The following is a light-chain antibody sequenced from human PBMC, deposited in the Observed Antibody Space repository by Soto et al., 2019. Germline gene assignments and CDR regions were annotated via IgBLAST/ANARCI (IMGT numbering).Light chain of an antibody. Sequence: NFMLTQPHSVSDSPGKTVTISCTGSGGSIASNYVQWYQQRPGSAPTIVIFEDNQRPSGVPDRFSGSIDTSSNSASLTISGLKTEDEADYYCQSYDSDSQGVFGGGPKLTVL. CDR1: GGSIASNY. CDR3: QSYDSDSQGV. CDR2: EDN. V-gene: IGLV6-57*02. J-gene: IGLJ3*02.